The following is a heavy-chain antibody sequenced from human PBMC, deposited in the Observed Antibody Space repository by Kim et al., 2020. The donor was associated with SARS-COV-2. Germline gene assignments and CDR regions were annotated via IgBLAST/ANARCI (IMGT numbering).Heavy chain of an antibody. D-gene: IGHD6-13*01. Sequence: GGSLRLSCAASGFTFSSYGMHWVRQAPGKGLEWVAVISYDGSNKYYADSVKGRFTISRDNSKNTLYLQMNSLRAEETAVYYCANGGSSCPFDYWGQGTLVTVSS. CDR1: GFTFSSYG. J-gene: IGHJ4*02. V-gene: IGHV3-30*18. CDR2: ISYDGSNK. CDR3: ANGGSSCPFDY.